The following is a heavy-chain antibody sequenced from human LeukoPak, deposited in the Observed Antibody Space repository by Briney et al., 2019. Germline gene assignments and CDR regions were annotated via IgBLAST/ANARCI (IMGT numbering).Heavy chain of an antibody. CDR1: GFTFSSCS. D-gene: IGHD4-17*01. Sequence: PGGSLRLSCVVSGFTFSSCSMNWVRQAPGKGLDGVSYISSSSTTRYYADSVKGRFTISRDNAKNSLYLQMNSLRDEDSAVYYCAREDYGDGTPWGQGTLVTVSS. CDR3: AREDYGDGTP. V-gene: IGHV3-48*02. CDR2: ISSSSTTR. J-gene: IGHJ5*02.